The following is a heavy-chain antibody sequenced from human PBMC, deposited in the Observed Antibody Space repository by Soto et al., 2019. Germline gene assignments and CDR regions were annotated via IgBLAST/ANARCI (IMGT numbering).Heavy chain of an antibody. CDR1: GFTFSSYW. J-gene: IGHJ4*02. D-gene: IGHD2-8*01. CDR2: IKQDGSEK. V-gene: IGHV3-7*01. CDR3: ASGYCTNGVCYKRGYYFDY. Sequence: GGSLRLSCAASGFTFSSYWMSWVRQAPGKGLEWVANIKQDGSEKYYVDSVKGRFTISRDNAKNSLYLQMNSLRAEDTAVYYCASGYCTNGVCYKRGYYFDYWGQGTLVTVSS.